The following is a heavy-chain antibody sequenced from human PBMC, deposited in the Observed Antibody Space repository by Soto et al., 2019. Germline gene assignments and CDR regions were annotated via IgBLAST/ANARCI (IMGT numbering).Heavy chain of an antibody. CDR3: ARDPPPNSGSYGAFDI. D-gene: IGHD1-26*01. Sequence: SETLSLTCAVSGGSISSSNWWSWVRQPPGKGLEWIGEIYHSGSTNYNPSLKSRVTISVDKSKNQFSLKLSSVTAADTAVYYCARDPPPNSGSYGAFDIWGQGTMVTVAS. CDR1: GGSISSSNW. J-gene: IGHJ3*02. CDR2: IYHSGST. V-gene: IGHV4-4*02.